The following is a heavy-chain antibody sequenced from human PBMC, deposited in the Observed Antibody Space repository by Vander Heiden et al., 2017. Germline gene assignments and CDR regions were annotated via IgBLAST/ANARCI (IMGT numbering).Heavy chain of an antibody. Sequence: EVQLVESGGGLVQPGGSLRLSCAASGFTFRSYWMHWVRQAPGKGLLWFSRINSDGSSTSYADSVKGRFTISRDNAKNTLYLQMNSLRAEDTAVYYCARGAGMATAYFDYWGQGTLVTVSS. CDR2: INSDGSST. CDR1: GFTFRSYW. D-gene: IGHD5-18*01. J-gene: IGHJ4*02. CDR3: ARGAGMATAYFDY. V-gene: IGHV3-74*01.